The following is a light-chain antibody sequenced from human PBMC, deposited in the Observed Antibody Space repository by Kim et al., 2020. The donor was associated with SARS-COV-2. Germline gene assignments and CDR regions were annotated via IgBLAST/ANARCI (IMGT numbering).Light chain of an antibody. V-gene: IGLV3-21*04. CDR1: NIGTKS. J-gene: IGLJ3*02. CDR2: YDD. CDR3: QVWDSSSDHWV. Sequence: APGKTATITCGGNNIGTKSVHWYQQKPGQAPVLVIFYDDDRPSGIPERFSGSNSGSTATLTISRVEAGDEADYYCQVWDSSSDHWVFGGGTQLTVL.